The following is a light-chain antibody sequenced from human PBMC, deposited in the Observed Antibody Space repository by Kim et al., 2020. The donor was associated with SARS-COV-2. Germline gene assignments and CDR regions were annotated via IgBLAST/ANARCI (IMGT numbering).Light chain of an antibody. CDR2: QAS. CDR3: QQYDTYWT. J-gene: IGKJ1*01. Sequence: SASVGDRVTITCRASQSIGTLLAWYQQKPGKAPKLLMYQASSLESGVPSRFSGSGSGTEFTLTISSLQPDDFATYYCQQYDTYWTFGQGTKVDIK. V-gene: IGKV1-5*03. CDR1: QSIGTL.